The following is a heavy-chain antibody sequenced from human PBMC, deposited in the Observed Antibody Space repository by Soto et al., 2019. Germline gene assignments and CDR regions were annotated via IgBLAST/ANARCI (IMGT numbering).Heavy chain of an antibody. V-gene: IGHV5-51*01. CDR2: IYPGDSDT. Sequence: LGESLKISCKGSGYSFTSYWIGWVRQMPGKGLEGMVIIYPGDSDTRYSPSFQGQVTISADKSINTTYLQWSSLKASDTAIYYCARQAAAGKYYYAMDVWGQGTTVTVS. CDR3: ARQAAAGKYYYAMDV. D-gene: IGHD6-13*01. CDR1: GYSFTSYW. J-gene: IGHJ6*02.